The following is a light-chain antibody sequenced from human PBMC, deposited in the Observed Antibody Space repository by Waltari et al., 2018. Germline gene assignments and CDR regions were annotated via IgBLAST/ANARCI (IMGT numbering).Light chain of an antibody. V-gene: IGKV4-1*01. Sequence: DIVMTQSPDSLAVSLGERATINCKSSQSILYSADNGNYLAWYQKKPGQPPRRLIYWESTRASGVPDRFGGAGSGTDFNFTISSLQAEDVAVYYCQQYYSSPLTFGPGTKVDIK. CDR1: QSILYSADNGNY. CDR3: QQYYSSPLT. CDR2: WES. J-gene: IGKJ3*01.